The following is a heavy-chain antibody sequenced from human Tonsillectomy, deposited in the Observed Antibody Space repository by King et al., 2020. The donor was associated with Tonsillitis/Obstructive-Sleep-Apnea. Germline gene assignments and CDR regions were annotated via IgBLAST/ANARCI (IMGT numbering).Heavy chain of an antibody. J-gene: IGHJ5*02. D-gene: IGHD3-22*01. CDR1: GFTFSSYA. Sequence: VQLVESGGGLVQPGGSLRLSCAPSGFTFSSYAMSWVRQAPGKGLEWVSAISGSGGSTYYADSVKGRFTVSTDNSKNTLYLQMNSLRAEDTAVYYCSKREADVSSGYSLYNWFDPWGQGTLVTVSS. CDR3: SKREADVSSGYSLYNWFDP. CDR2: ISGSGGST. V-gene: IGHV3-23*04.